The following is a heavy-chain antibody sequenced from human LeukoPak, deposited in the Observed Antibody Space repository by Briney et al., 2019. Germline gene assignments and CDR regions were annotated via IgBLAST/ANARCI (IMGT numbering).Heavy chain of an antibody. CDR2: INHSGST. Sequence: PSETLSLTCAVYGGSFSGYYWSWIRQPPGKGLEWIGEINHSGSTNYNPSLKSRVTISVDTSKNQFSLKLSSVTAADTAVYYCARVVVSSGRYYFDYWGQGTLVTVPS. V-gene: IGHV4-34*01. CDR3: ARVVVSSGRYYFDY. J-gene: IGHJ4*02. D-gene: IGHD6-19*01. CDR1: GGSFSGYY.